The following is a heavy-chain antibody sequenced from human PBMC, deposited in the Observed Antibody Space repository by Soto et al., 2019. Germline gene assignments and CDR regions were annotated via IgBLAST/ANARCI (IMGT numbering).Heavy chain of an antibody. CDR1: GFTFSNAW. J-gene: IGHJ4*02. Sequence: EVQLVESGGGLVKPGGSLRLSCAASGFTFSNAWMSWVRQAPGKGLEWVGRIKSKTDGGTTDYAAPVKGRSTISRDDSKTPLSLQMTSLPTVDPAVYSCTRDGPGSYDWGQGTLVTLSS. CDR2: IKSKTDGGTT. V-gene: IGHV3-15*01. D-gene: IGHD3-10*01. CDR3: TRDGPGSYD.